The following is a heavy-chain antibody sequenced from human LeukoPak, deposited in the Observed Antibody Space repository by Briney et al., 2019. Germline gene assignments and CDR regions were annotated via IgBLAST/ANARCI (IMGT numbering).Heavy chain of an antibody. V-gene: IGHV3-23*01. CDR3: AKRGPSGSPYYFDY. Sequence: SGGSLRLSCAASGFTFSSCVMGWVRQAPGKGLEWVSAIGGGSSAFYADSVKGRFTISRDNSKSTLYLQVNSLRAEDTAVYYCAKRGPSGSPYYFDYWGQGTLVTVSS. CDR1: GFTFSSCV. D-gene: IGHD6-19*01. CDR2: IGGGSSA. J-gene: IGHJ4*02.